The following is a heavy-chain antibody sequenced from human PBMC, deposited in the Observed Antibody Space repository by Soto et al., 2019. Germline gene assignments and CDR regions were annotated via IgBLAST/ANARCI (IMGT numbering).Heavy chain of an antibody. D-gene: IGHD2-2*01. V-gene: IGHV3-21*01. J-gene: IGHJ5*02. CDR2: ISSSSTYI. CDR3: ASSTSCYCWFDP. CDR1: GFTFSSYS. Sequence: GGSLRLSCAASGFTFSSYSMNWVRQAPGKGLEWVSSISSSSTYIYYADSVKGRFTISRDNAKNSLYLQMNSLRAEDTAVYYCASSTSCYCWFDPWGQGTLVTVS.